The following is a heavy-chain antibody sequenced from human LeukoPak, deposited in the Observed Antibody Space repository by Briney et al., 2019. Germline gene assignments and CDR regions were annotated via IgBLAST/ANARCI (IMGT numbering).Heavy chain of an antibody. Sequence: ASVKVSCKASGYTFTGYYMHWVRQAPGQGLEWMGWINPNSGGTNYAQKFQGRVTMTRDTSISTAYMELSRPRSDDTAVYYCARSYYDILTGYPGPDYWGQGTLVTVSS. D-gene: IGHD3-9*01. CDR2: INPNSGGT. J-gene: IGHJ4*02. V-gene: IGHV1-2*02. CDR1: GYTFTGYY. CDR3: ARSYYDILTGYPGPDY.